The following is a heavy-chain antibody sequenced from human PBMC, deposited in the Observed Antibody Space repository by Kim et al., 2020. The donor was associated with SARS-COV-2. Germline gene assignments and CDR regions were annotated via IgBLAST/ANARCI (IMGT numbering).Heavy chain of an antibody. Sequence: SETLSLTCTVSGGSVRSGSYYWSWIRQPPGKGLEWIGYIYYSGSTNYNPSLKSRVAISMDAPKNQFSLKLSSVTAADTAVYYCARGQWELLGGFDYWGQG. V-gene: IGHV4-61*01. CDR1: GGSVRSGSYY. J-gene: IGHJ4*02. D-gene: IGHD1-26*01. CDR2: IYYSGST. CDR3: ARGQWELLGGFDY.